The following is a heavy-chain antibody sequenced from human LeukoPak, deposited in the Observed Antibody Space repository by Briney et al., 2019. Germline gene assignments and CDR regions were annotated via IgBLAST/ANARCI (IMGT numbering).Heavy chain of an antibody. Sequence: ASVRVSCKASGYTFTSYYMHWVRHAPGQGLEWMGWINPSSGGTNYAQNFQGRVTMTRDTSISTAYMELSRLRSDDTAVYYCARVYDFYYYMDVWGKGTTVTVSS. CDR3: ARVYDFYYYMDV. CDR2: INPSSGGT. J-gene: IGHJ6*03. V-gene: IGHV1-2*02. CDR1: GYTFTSYY. D-gene: IGHD5/OR15-5a*01.